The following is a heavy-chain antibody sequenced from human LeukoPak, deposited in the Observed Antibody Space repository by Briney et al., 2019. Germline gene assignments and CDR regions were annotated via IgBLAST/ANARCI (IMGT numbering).Heavy chain of an antibody. CDR2: IIPILGTA. J-gene: IGHJ5*02. V-gene: IGHV1-69*01. CDR1: GGTFSSYA. CDR3: ARDGNSSPNWFDP. D-gene: IGHD6-13*01. Sequence: SVKVSCKASGGTFSSYAISWVRQAPGQGLEWMGGIIPILGTANYAQKFQGRVTITADESTSTAYMELSSLRSEDTAVYYCARDGNSSPNWFDPWGQGTLVTVSS.